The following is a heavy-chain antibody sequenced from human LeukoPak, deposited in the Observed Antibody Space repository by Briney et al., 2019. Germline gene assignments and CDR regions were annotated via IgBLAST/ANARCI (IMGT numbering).Heavy chain of an antibody. Sequence: PGGSLRLSCAASGFTFSSYGMHWVRQAPGKGLEWVAVISYDGSNKYYADSVKGRFTISRDNSKNTLYLQMNSLRAEDTAVYYCATLGAAAGDWGQGTLVTVSS. V-gene: IGHV3-30*03. CDR2: ISYDGSNK. D-gene: IGHD6-13*01. CDR1: GFTFSSYG. J-gene: IGHJ4*02. CDR3: ATLGAAAGD.